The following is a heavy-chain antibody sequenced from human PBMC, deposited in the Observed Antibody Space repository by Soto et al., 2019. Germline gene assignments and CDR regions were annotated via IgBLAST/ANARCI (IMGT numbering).Heavy chain of an antibody. CDR2: ISPSGTT. D-gene: IGHD6-6*01. J-gene: IGHJ4*02. CDR3: ARAPKVSGSAQTRPDF. Sequence: PSETLSLTCSLYSGSLSCYYWSWIRQPPGKVLEWIGEISPSGTTNYSPALKSRVSISVDTAKNQFSLNMTTLTAADTAVYYCARAPKVSGSAQTRPDFWGQGSLDTVSS. CDR1: SGSLSCYY. V-gene: IGHV4-34*01.